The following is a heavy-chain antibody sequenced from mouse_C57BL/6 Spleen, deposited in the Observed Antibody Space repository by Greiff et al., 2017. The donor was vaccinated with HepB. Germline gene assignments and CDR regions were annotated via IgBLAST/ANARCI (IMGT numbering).Heavy chain of an antibody. Sequence: VKLLESGAELVKPGASVKISCKASGYAFSTYWMNWVKQRPGKGLEWIGQIYPGDGDTNYNGKFKGKATLTADKSSSTAYMQLSSLTSDDSAVYFYARGRYSGSFAYWGQGTPATVSA. V-gene: IGHV1-80*01. CDR3: ARGRYSGSFAY. CDR2: IYPGDGDT. CDR1: GYAFSTYW. D-gene: IGHD2-14*01. J-gene: IGHJ3*01.